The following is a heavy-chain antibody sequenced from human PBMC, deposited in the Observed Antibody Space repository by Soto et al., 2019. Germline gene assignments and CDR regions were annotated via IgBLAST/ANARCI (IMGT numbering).Heavy chain of an antibody. CDR3: AKDPSREGWGSIGYFDY. CDR2: ISGSGGST. D-gene: IGHD7-27*01. J-gene: IGHJ4*02. V-gene: IGHV3-23*01. Sequence: GGSLRLSCAASGFTFSSYAMSWVRQAPGKGLEWVSAISGSGGSTYYADSVKGRFTISRDNSKNTLYLQMNSLRAEDTAVYYCAKDPSREGWGSIGYFDYWGQGTLVTVSS. CDR1: GFTFSSYA.